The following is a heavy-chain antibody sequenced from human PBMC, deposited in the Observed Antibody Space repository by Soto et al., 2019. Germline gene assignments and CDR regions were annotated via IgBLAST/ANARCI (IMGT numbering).Heavy chain of an antibody. CDR2: IFHTGST. J-gene: IGHJ4*02. V-gene: IGHV4-30-4*01. D-gene: IGHD5-18*01. Sequence: QVQLQESGPGLVKPSQTLSLTCTVSGGSITIGDYYWSWIRQSPGKGLEWIGYIFHTGSTYYNPSLKSRVAISVDASRTQFSLKVNSVTAADTAMYYCAREHTETHVFDSWGQGTPVAVSS. CDR3: AREHTETHVFDS. CDR1: GGSITIGDYY.